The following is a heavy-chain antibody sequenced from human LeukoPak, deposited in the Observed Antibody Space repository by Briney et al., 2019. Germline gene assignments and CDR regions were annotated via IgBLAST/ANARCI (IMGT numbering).Heavy chain of an antibody. J-gene: IGHJ4*02. V-gene: IGHV3-53*01. CDR3: ARGRFSGPDDY. CDR2: IYSGGAT. Sequence: GGSLRLSCAVSEFSVSSNYMNWVRQAPGKGLEWVSVIYSGGATYYADSVRGRFTISRDKSKNMVSLQMTSLGAEDTAVYYCARGRFSGPDDYWDQGTLVTVSS. CDR1: EFSVSSNY. D-gene: IGHD6-19*01.